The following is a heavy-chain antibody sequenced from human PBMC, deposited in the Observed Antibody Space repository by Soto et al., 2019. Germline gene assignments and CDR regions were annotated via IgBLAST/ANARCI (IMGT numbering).Heavy chain of an antibody. CDR1: GGSITSGAYC. V-gene: IGHV4-31*03. Sequence: QVQLQESGPGLVKPSQTLSLTCTVSGGSITSGAYCWSWVRQHPGKGLEWIGYIYYSGTTYFSPSLKSRLTISMDTSRNQFSLKLSSVTAADTAMYYCARARLRAVYAFDFWGQGTMVTVSS. J-gene: IGHJ3*01. CDR3: ARARLRAVYAFDF. D-gene: IGHD4-17*01. CDR2: IYYSGTT.